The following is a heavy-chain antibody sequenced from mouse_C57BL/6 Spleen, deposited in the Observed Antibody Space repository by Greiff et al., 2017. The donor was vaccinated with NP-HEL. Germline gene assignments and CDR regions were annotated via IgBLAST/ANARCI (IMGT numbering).Heavy chain of an antibody. CDR3: ASKPFTTVVATAGYYAMDY. J-gene: IGHJ4*01. V-gene: IGHV1-42*01. D-gene: IGHD1-1*01. Sequence: QLQQSGPELVKPGASVKISCKASGYSFTGYYMNWVKQSPEKSLEWIGEINPSTGGTTYNQKFKAKATLTVDKSSSTAYMQLKSLTSEDSAVYYCASKPFTTVVATAGYYAMDYWGQGTSVTVSS. CDR1: GYSFTGYY. CDR2: INPSTGGT.